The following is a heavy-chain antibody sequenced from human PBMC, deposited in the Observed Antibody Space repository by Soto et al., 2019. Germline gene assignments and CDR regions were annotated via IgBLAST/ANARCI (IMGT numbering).Heavy chain of an antibody. CDR2: IYYSGST. V-gene: IGHV4-31*03. CDR3: ARAPGLWFGELLSYPNYYYYGMDV. Sequence: SETLSLTCTVSGGSISSGGYYWSWIRQHPGKGLEWIGYIYYSGSTYYNPSLKSRVTISVDTSKNQFSLKLSSVTAADTAVYYCARAPGLWFGELLSYPNYYYYGMDVWGQGTTVTVS. D-gene: IGHD3-10*01. CDR1: GGSISSGGYY. J-gene: IGHJ6*02.